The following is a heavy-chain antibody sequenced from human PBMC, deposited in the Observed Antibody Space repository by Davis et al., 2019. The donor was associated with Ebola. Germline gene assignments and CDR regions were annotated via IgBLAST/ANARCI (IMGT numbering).Heavy chain of an antibody. CDR2: ISFTSSYI. Sequence: GESLKISCAASGFTFSSYEMNWVRQAPGKGLEWVSSISFTSSYIYYADSVKGRFTISRDNAKNSLYLQMNSLRAEDTAVYYCARDQCSGGSCPNSYGMDVWGQGTTVTVSS. V-gene: IGHV3-21*06. CDR1: GFTFSSYE. D-gene: IGHD2-15*01. J-gene: IGHJ6*02. CDR3: ARDQCSGGSCPNSYGMDV.